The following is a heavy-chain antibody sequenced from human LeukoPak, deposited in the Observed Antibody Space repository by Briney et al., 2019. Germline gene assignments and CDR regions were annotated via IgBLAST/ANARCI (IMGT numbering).Heavy chain of an antibody. J-gene: IGHJ6*02. V-gene: IGHV1-69*13. D-gene: IGHD3-3*01. CDR3: ARDILEVYGMDV. Sequence: ASVRVSCKASGYTFTSYGISWVRQAPGQGLEWMGGIIPIFGTANYAQKFQGRVTITADESTSTAYMELSSLRSEDTAVYYCARDILEVYGMDVWGQGTTVTVSS. CDR2: IIPIFGTA. CDR1: GYTFTSYG.